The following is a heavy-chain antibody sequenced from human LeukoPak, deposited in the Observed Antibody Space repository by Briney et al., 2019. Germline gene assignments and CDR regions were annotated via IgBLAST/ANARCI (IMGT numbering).Heavy chain of an antibody. CDR1: GGSFSGYY. J-gene: IGHJ5*02. Sequence: SETLSLTCAVYGGSFSGYYWSWLRQPPGKGLEWIGEINHSGSTNYNPSLKSRVTISVDTSKNQFSLKLSSVTAADTAVYYCARFTTYATVTTDWFDPWGQGTLVTVSS. V-gene: IGHV4-34*01. CDR3: ARFTTYATVTTDWFDP. D-gene: IGHD4-17*01. CDR2: INHSGST.